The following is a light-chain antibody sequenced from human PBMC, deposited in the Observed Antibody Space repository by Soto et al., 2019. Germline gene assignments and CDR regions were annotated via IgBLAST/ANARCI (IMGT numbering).Light chain of an antibody. Sequence: QSVLTQPASVSESPGQSITISCTGTNIDVGGYNYVSWYQQHPGKAPRLIISDVSNRPSGVSNRFSGSKSGNTASLTISGLQAEDEADYYCNSYRSTSARYVFGTGTKVTVL. V-gene: IGLV2-14*01. CDR3: NSYRSTSARYV. CDR2: DVS. CDR1: NIDVGGYNY. J-gene: IGLJ1*01.